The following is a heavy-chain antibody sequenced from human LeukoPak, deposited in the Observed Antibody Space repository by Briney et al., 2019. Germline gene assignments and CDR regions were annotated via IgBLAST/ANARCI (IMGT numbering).Heavy chain of an antibody. V-gene: IGHV3-74*01. CDR1: GFTFDDYG. Sequence: GGSLRLSCAASGFTFDDYGMTWVRQAPGKGLVWVSRINSDGSSTSYADSVKGRFTISRDNAKNTLYLQMNSLRAEDTAVYYCAREDDAFDIWGQGTMVTVSS. CDR2: INSDGSST. J-gene: IGHJ3*02. CDR3: AREDDAFDI.